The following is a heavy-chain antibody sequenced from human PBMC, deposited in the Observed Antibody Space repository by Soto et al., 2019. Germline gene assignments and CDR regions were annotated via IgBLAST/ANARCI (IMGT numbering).Heavy chain of an antibody. CDR3: ARGVVVVAAVDY. D-gene: IGHD2-15*01. J-gene: IGHJ4*02. V-gene: IGHV4-30-4*01. CDR1: GGSISSGDYY. CDR2: IYYSGST. Sequence: QVQLQESGPGLVKPSQTLSLTCTVSGGSISSGDYYWSWIRQPPGKGLEWIGYIYYSGSTYYNPSLKSRVTISVDTSKTQCSLKLSSVTAADTAVYYCARGVVVVAAVDYWGQGTLVTVSS.